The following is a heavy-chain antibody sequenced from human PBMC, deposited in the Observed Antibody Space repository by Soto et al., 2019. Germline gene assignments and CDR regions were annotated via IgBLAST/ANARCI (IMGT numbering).Heavy chain of an antibody. J-gene: IGHJ4*02. Sequence: SLRLSCAASGFTFSSYAMHWVRQAPGKGLEWVAVISYDGSNKYYADSVKGRFTISRDNSKNTLYLQMNSLRAEDTAVYYCALKAAAAHHPYYWGQGTLVTVS. CDR2: ISYDGSNK. CDR3: ALKAAAAHHPYY. D-gene: IGHD6-13*01. V-gene: IGHV3-30-3*01. CDR1: GFTFSSYA.